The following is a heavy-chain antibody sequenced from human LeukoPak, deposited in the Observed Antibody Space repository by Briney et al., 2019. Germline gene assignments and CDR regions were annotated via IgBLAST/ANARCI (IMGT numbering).Heavy chain of an antibody. CDR1: GFTVSSNY. J-gene: IGHJ4*02. CDR3: AKDVGKWESLHFFDY. Sequence: GGSLRLSCAASGFTVSSNYMSWVRQAPGKGLEWISGISGSGASTYYADSVKGRFTISRDDSRNTLYLQMNSLRGDDTAVYYCAKDVGKWESLHFFDYWGQGTLVTVSS. V-gene: IGHV3-23*01. D-gene: IGHD1-26*01. CDR2: ISGSGAST.